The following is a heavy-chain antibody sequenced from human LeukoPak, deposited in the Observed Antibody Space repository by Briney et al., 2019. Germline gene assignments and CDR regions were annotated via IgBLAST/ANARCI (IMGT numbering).Heavy chain of an antibody. J-gene: IGHJ3*02. D-gene: IGHD3-22*01. Sequence: GGSLRLSCAASGFTFSDHYMDWVRQAPGKGLEWVGRIRTKTNSYTTIYAASVKGRFTISRDDSKNSLYLQMNSLRAEDTAMYYCAKDFMIIVVSGAFDIWGQGTMVTVSS. CDR3: AKDFMIIVVSGAFDI. V-gene: IGHV3-72*01. CDR1: GFTFSDHY. CDR2: IRTKTNSYTT.